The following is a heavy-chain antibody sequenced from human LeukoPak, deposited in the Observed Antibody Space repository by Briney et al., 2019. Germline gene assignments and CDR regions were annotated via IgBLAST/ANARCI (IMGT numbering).Heavy chain of an antibody. V-gene: IGHV4-38-2*02. J-gene: IGHJ5*02. CDR1: GYSISSGYY. CDR2: IYHSGST. CDR3: ARDFTGTTVWSRGSGLKNWFDP. D-gene: IGHD1-1*01. Sequence: SSETLSLTCTVSGYSISSGYYWGWIRQPPGKGLEWIGSIYHSGSTYYNPSLKSRVTISVDTSKNQFSLKLSSVTAADTAVYYCARDFTGTTVWSRGSGLKNWFDPWGQGTLVTVSS.